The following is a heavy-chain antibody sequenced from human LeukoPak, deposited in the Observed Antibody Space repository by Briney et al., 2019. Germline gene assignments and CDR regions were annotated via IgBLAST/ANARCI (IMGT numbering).Heavy chain of an antibody. CDR1: GFTFSSYS. D-gene: IGHD6-19*01. CDR2: ISSSSSYI. CDR3: ASTLAGNIDY. Sequence: GGSLRLSCAASGFTFSSYSMNWVRQAPGKGLEWVSSISSSSSYIYYADSVKGRFTISRDNSKNTLYLQMNSLRAEDTAVYYCASTLAGNIDYWGQGTLVTVSS. J-gene: IGHJ4*02. V-gene: IGHV3-21*01.